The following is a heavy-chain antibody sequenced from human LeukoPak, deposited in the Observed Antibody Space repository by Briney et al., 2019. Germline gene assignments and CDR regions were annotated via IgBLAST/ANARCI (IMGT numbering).Heavy chain of an antibody. CDR1: GGSISSSSYY. D-gene: IGHD3-3*01. CDR2: IYYSGST. Sequence: SETLSLTCTVSGGSISSSSYYWGWIRQPPGKGLEWIGSIYYSGSTYYNPSLKSRVTISVDTSENQFSLKLSSVTAADTAVYYCARLPYYDFWSGSLNWFDPWGQGTLVTVSS. V-gene: IGHV4-39*01. CDR3: ARLPYYDFWSGSLNWFDP. J-gene: IGHJ5*02.